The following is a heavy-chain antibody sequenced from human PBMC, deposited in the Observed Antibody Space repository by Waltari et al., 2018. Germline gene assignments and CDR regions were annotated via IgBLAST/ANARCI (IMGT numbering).Heavy chain of an antibody. D-gene: IGHD7-27*01. V-gene: IGHV3-7*01. CDR2: IHKDGSEK. Sequence: EVHLVESGGGLVQPGGSLRLSCAASGFTFTDYWMSWVRQALGKGPEWVANIHKDGSEKNYVDYVKGRFTISRDNAKDSVYLQMNSLRADDTAMYYCVRDHWGPDYWGQGTLVTVSS. CDR1: GFTFTDYW. CDR3: VRDHWGPDY. J-gene: IGHJ4*02.